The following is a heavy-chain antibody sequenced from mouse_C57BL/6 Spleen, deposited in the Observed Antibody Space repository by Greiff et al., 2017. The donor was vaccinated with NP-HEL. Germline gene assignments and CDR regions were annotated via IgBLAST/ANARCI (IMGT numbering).Heavy chain of an antibody. CDR2: ISDGGSYT. D-gene: IGHD2-5*01. J-gene: IGHJ3*01. CDR1: GFTFSSYA. V-gene: IGHV5-4*01. Sequence: EVKLVESGGGLVKPGGSLKLSCAASGFTFSSYAMSWVRQTPEKRLEWVATISDGGSYTYYPDNVKGRFTISRDNAKNNLYLQMSHLKSVDTAMYYCARDPYYSNSAWFAYWGQGTLVTVSA. CDR3: ARDPYYSNSAWFAY.